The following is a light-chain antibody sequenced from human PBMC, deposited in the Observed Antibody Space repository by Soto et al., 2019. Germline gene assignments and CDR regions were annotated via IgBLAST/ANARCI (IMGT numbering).Light chain of an antibody. CDR2: GGS. Sequence: IVLTQSPGTLSLSPGERATLSCRASQSVSSNHLAWYQQKPGQAPRLLIYGGSSRATGIPDRFSGSGSGTDFTLTISRLEPEDFAVYYCQQYNYWPETFGQGTRLEIK. CDR1: QSVSSNH. J-gene: IGKJ5*01. V-gene: IGKV3-20*01. CDR3: QQYNYWPET.